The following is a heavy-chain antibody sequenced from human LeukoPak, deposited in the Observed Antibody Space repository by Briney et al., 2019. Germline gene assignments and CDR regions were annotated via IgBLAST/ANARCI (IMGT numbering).Heavy chain of an antibody. CDR3: ARELGIAVAGSDY. CDR1: GFTFSSYG. J-gene: IGHJ4*02. Sequence: GRSLRLSCAASGFTFSSYGMHWVRQAPGKGLEWVAVIWYDGSNKYYADSVKGRFTISRDNSKNTLYLQMNSLRAEDTAVYYCARELGIAVAGSDYWGQGTLVTVSS. D-gene: IGHD6-19*01. V-gene: IGHV3-33*01. CDR2: IWYDGSNK.